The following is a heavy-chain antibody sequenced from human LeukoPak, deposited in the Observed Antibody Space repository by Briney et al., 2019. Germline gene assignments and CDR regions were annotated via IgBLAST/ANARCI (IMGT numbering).Heavy chain of an antibody. V-gene: IGHV3-21*01. CDR1: GFTFSSYS. J-gene: IGHJ6*02. CDR2: ISSSSSYI. CDR3: ARDISWDYVWGSYRSLYYYYGMDV. D-gene: IGHD3-16*02. Sequence: GGSLRLSCAASGFTFSSYSMNWVRHAPGKGLEWVSSISSSSSYIYYADSVKGRFTISRDNAKNSLYLQMNSLRAEDTAVYYCARDISWDYVWGSYRSLYYYYGMDVWGQGTTVTVSS.